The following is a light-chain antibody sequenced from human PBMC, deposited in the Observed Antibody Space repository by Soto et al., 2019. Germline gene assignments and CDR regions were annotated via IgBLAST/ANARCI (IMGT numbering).Light chain of an antibody. CDR3: QQYHKSTIT. Sequence: DIQMTQSPSSLSASVGDRVTITCRASQSISTYLYWYQQKPGKAPKXLIYAASSLQSGVPSRFSGSGSGTDCSLTISRLEREDGAVYYGQQYHKSTITFGQGTRLEIK. CDR2: AAS. CDR1: QSISTY. V-gene: IGKV1-39*01. J-gene: IGKJ5*01.